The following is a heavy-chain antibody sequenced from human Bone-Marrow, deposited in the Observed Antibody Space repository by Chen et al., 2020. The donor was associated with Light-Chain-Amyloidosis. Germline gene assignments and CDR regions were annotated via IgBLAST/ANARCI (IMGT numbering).Heavy chain of an antibody. CDR2: VTHTGST. D-gene: IGHD2-15*01. Sequence: HVQLQQWGAGLLKPSETLSLTCAVYGGSFSAYYWSWVRQPPGKGLEWIGEVTHTGSTSYNPSVESRVTMSLDISKNQFSLKLTSVTAADTAVYYCARNGHYSIDSWGQGTLVTVSS. V-gene: IGHV4-34*01. J-gene: IGHJ4*02. CDR3: ARNGHYSIDS. CDR1: GGSFSAYY.